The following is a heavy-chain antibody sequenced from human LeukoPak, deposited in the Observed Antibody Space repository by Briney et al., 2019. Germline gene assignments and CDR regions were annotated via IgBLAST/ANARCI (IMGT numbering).Heavy chain of an antibody. J-gene: IGHJ5*02. V-gene: IGHV3-30*18. CDR1: GFTFSSYG. D-gene: IGHD1-26*01. CDR2: ISYDGSNK. Sequence: GGSLRLSCAASGFTFSSYGMHWVRQAPGKGLEWVAVISYDGSNKYYADSVKGRFTISRGNSKNTLYLQMNSLRAEDTAVYYCAKVSGSYPQNWFDPWGQGTLVTVSS. CDR3: AKVSGSYPQNWFDP.